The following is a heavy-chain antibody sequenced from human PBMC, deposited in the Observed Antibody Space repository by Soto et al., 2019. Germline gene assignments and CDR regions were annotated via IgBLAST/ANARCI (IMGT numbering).Heavy chain of an antibody. CDR3: ARGSSGYISSWYYFDY. J-gene: IGHJ4*02. D-gene: IGHD6-13*01. Sequence: EVQLLESGGGLVQPGGSLRLSCAASGFTFTDYALSWVRQAPGKGLEWVATISGIGGSTYLADSVKGRLSISRDNSKNTGSLLMNRGRAEDTAVYFCARGSSGYISSWYYFDYWGRGTLVTVSS. V-gene: IGHV3-23*01. CDR1: GFTFTDYA. CDR2: ISGIGGST.